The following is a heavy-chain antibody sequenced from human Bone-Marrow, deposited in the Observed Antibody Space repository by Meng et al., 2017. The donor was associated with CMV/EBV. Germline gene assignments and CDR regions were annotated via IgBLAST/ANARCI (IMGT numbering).Heavy chain of an antibody. Sequence: SGYTFTSYGISWVRQAPGQGLEWMGWISAYNGNTNYAQKLQGRVTMTTDTSTSTAYMELRCLRSDDTAVYYCARESVSVAGTVEYFQHWGQGTLVTVSS. J-gene: IGHJ1*01. D-gene: IGHD6-19*01. CDR1: GYTFTSYG. V-gene: IGHV1-18*01. CDR2: ISAYNGNT. CDR3: ARESVSVAGTVEYFQH.